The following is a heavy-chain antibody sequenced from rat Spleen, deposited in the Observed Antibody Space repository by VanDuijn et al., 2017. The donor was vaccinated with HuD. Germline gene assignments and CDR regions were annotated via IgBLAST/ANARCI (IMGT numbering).Heavy chain of an antibody. CDR3: ARHGTYDGPNWVAY. CDR1: GFTFNNYW. V-gene: IGHV5-31*01. CDR2: ITNTGGST. J-gene: IGHJ3*01. D-gene: IGHD1-9*01. Sequence: EVQLVESGGGLVQPGRSLKLSCVASGFTFNNYWMTWIRQAPGKGLEWVASITNTGGSTYYPDSVKGRFTISRDNAKSPLYLQMNSLRSEDTALYYLARHGTYDGPNWVAYWGQGTLVTVSS.